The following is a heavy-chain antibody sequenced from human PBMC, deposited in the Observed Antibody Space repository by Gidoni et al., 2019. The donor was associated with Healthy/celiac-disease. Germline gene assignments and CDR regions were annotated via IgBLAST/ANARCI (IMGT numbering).Heavy chain of an antibody. CDR2: IKQDGSEK. J-gene: IGHJ6*02. D-gene: IGHD3-10*01. Sequence: EVQLVESGGGLVQPGGSLRLSCAASGFTFSSYWMSWVRQAPGKGLEWVANIKQDGSEKYYVDSVKGRFTISRDNAKNSLYLQMNSLRAEDTAVYYCARMGYGSGSYPYYYYGMDVWGQGTTVTVSS. V-gene: IGHV3-7*03. CDR3: ARMGYGSGSYPYYYYGMDV. CDR1: GFTFSSYW.